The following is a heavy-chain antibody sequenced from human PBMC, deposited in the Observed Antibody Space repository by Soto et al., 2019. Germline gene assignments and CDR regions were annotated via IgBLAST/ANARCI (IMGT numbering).Heavy chain of an antibody. CDR2: INHSGST. CDR3: ARAQIAAAGPFDY. D-gene: IGHD6-13*01. Sequence: QVQLQQWGAGLLKPSETLSLTCAVYGGSFSGYYWSWIRQPPGKGLEWIGEINHSGSTNYNPSLKSRVTISVDTSKNQFSLELSSVTAADTAVYYCARAQIAAAGPFDYWGQGTLVTVSS. J-gene: IGHJ4*02. CDR1: GGSFSGYY. V-gene: IGHV4-34*01.